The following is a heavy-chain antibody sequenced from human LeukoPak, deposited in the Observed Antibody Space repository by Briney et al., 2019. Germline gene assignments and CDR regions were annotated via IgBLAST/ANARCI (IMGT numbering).Heavy chain of an antibody. CDR1: GFTFNSYW. V-gene: IGHV3-74*01. D-gene: IGHD3-10*01. CDR3: ARGPQYSYGSGSYYDGLFNY. J-gene: IGHJ4*02. Sequence: GGSLRLSCAASGFTFNSYWMHWVRQAPGKGLVWVSRINNDGSSTRYADSVMGRVTISRDNAKNTLYLQMNSLRAEDTAVYYCARGPQYSYGSGSYYDGLFNYWGQGTLVTVSS. CDR2: INNDGSST.